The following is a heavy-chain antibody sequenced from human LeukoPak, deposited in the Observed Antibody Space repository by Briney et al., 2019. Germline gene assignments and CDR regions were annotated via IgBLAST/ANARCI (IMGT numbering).Heavy chain of an antibody. CDR1: GFSFTNAW. Sequence: SGGSLRLSCAASGFSFTNAWMSWVRQAPGKGLEWVGRIKSKSDDGTTDYAAPVKGRITISRDDSKNTLYLLMNNLKTEDTAVYYCTTVAYDLWTGYLNYFDNWGQGTLVTVS. J-gene: IGHJ4*02. D-gene: IGHD3/OR15-3a*01. V-gene: IGHV3-15*01. CDR3: TTVAYDLWTGYLNYFDN. CDR2: IKSKSDDGTT.